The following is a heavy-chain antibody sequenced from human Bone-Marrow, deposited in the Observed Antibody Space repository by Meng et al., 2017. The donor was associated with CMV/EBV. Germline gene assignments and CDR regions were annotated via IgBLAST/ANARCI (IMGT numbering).Heavy chain of an antibody. CDR1: GGSIKNYY. CDR3: AREGYKITMVRGALSAGDDY. CDR2: VYFSGTT. Sequence: SETLSLTCTVSGGSIKNYYWTWIRQPPGKGLEWIGYVYFSGTTNYNPSLKSRVTISADTSKNQFSLKLSSVTAADTAVYYCAREGYKITMVRGALSAGDDYWGQGTLVTVSS. J-gene: IGHJ4*02. V-gene: IGHV4-59*01. D-gene: IGHD3-10*01.